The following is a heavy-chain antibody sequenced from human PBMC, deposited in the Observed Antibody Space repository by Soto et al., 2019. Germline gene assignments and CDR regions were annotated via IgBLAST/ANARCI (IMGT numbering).Heavy chain of an antibody. D-gene: IGHD5-18*01. CDR1: GGTFSSYA. Sequence: SVKVSCKASGGTFSSYATSWVRQAPGQGLEWMGGIIPIFGTANYAQKFQGRVTITADESTSTAYMELSSLRSEDTAVYYCARVWRGYSYGDFDYWGQGTLVTVSS. CDR3: ARVWRGYSYGDFDY. CDR2: IIPIFGTA. V-gene: IGHV1-69*13. J-gene: IGHJ4*02.